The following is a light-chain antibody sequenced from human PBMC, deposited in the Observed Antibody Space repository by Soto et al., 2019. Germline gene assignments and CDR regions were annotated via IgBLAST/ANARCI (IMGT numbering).Light chain of an antibody. CDR3: QQYGYSPIT. CDR1: QSVRSSH. V-gene: IGKV3-20*01. J-gene: IGKJ5*01. CDR2: AAS. Sequence: GERATLSCRASQSVRSSHLAWYQHKPGQAPRLLIYAASSRATGSPDSFSGGGSVTDFTLTISRLEPEDFAVYYWQQYGYSPITFGQGTRLEI.